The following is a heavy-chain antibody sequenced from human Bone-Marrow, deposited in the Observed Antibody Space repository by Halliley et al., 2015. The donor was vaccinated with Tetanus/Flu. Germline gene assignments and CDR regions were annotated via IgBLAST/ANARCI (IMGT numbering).Heavy chain of an antibody. CDR2: IIPRFGTK. V-gene: IGHV1-69*01. J-gene: IGHJ4*02. CDR1: GDTFTSYS. Sequence: QVQLVQSGAEVKKPGSSVRVSWKASGDTFTSYSISWVRQAPGQGPEWMGGIIPRFGTKNYAQKFQGRVTITADGPTSTVYMDLSSLSSEDTATYYCARGLYNWVFDFWGQGSLVTVSS. D-gene: IGHD1-1*01. CDR3: ARGLYNWVFDF.